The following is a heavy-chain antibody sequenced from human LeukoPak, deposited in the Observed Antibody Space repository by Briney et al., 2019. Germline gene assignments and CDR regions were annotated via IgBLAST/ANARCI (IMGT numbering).Heavy chain of an antibody. CDR1: GGSISSYY. CDR2: IYYSGST. D-gene: IGHD3-10*01. V-gene: IGHV4-59*01. J-gene: IGHJ4*02. CDR3: AKAITMVRGVIDY. Sequence: KPSETLSLTCTVSGGSISSYYWSWIRQPSGKGLEWIGYIYYSGSTNYNPSLKSRVTISVDTSKNQFSLKLSSVTAADTAVYYCAKAITMVRGVIDYWGQGTLVTVSS.